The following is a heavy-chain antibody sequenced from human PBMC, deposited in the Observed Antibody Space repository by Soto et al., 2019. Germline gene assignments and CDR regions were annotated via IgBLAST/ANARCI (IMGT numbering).Heavy chain of an antibody. CDR1: GYTFTTYA. Sequence: ASVKVSCKASGYTFTTYAIHWVRQAPGQRPEWMGWINAGNGNTKYSQKFQGRVTITRDTSASTAYMELSSLRSEGTAVYYCARDRGLVVVPAAVDYWGQGTLVTVSS. D-gene: IGHD2-2*01. CDR2: INAGNGNT. J-gene: IGHJ4*02. CDR3: ARDRGLVVVPAAVDY. V-gene: IGHV1-3*01.